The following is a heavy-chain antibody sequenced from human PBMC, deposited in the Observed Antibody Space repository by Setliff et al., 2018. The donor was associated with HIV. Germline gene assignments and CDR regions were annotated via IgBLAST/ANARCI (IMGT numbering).Heavy chain of an antibody. Sequence: ASVKVSCKASGYTFNNYGISWVRQAPGQGLEWMGWINTHSGYTNYAQNVQGRVTVTMDKSTSTAYMELRSLKSDDTAVYYCARGKTWLRFLDYWGQGTLVTVSS. CDR3: ARGKTWLRFLDY. J-gene: IGHJ4*02. V-gene: IGHV1-18*01. D-gene: IGHD5-12*01. CDR1: GYTFNNYG. CDR2: INTHSGYT.